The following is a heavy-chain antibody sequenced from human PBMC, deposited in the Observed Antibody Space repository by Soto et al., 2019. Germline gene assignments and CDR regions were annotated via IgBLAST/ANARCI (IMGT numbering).Heavy chain of an antibody. V-gene: IGHV3-33*01. CDR1: GFIFTNYG. CDR2: IWYDGSNE. Sequence: QVQLVESGGGVVQPGRSLRLSCAASGFIFTNYGMHWVRQAPGKGLEWVAVIWYDGSNENYVDSVKGRFTISRDNSKKTLYLQMNSLRVEDTAVYYCARAQSTSRNWGSPYLDSWGQGTLVTVSS. CDR3: ARAQSTSRNWGSPYLDS. J-gene: IGHJ4*02. D-gene: IGHD7-27*01.